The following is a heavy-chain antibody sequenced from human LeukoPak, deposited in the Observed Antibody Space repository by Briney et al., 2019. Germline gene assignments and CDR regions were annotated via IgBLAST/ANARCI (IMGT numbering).Heavy chain of an antibody. CDR3: ARGDFQITRAFDY. J-gene: IGHJ4*02. CDR1: GYTFTGYY. D-gene: IGHD3-16*01. CDR2: INPNSGDT. V-gene: IGHV1-2*02. Sequence: AASVKVSCKASGYTFTGYYTHWVRQAPGQGLEWMGWINPNSGDTNYALKFQGRVTMTSDTSINTASMEMSRLRSEDTAVYYCARGDFQITRAFDYWGQGTLVTVSS.